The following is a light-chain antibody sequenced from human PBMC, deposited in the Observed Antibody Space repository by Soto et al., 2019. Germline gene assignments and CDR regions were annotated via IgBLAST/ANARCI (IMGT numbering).Light chain of an antibody. V-gene: IGLV2-8*01. J-gene: IGLJ1*01. CDR1: KNDIGVYDF. CDR3: KSYDGSNTYV. CDR2: EVV. Sequence: QSVLTQPPSASGSPGQSVTISCTGTKNDIGVYDFVSWYQHHPGKAPRLIIYEVVQRPSGVPDRFSGSKSGNTASLTVSGLQAEDEADYFCKSYDGSNTYVFGSGTKLTVL.